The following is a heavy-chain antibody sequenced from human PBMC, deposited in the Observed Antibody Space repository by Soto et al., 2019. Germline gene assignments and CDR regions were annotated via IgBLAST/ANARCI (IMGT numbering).Heavy chain of an antibody. Sequence: QFQLVQSGREWKKPGASVKVSCKASGYFFTTYGISWVRQAPGQGLEWMGYISVKNGNTNYAQKFQGRGTLTTETSTTTAYMELRSLTSDDTAMYYCARDLATFGPGPNEFWGQGTLVTVSS. J-gene: IGHJ4*02. CDR3: ARDLATFGPGPNEF. CDR1: GYFFTTYG. CDR2: ISVKNGNT. D-gene: IGHD2-8*01. V-gene: IGHV1-18*01.